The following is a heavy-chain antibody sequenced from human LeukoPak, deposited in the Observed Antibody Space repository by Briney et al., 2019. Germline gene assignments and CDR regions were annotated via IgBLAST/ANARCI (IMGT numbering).Heavy chain of an antibody. CDR1: GYTFTSYD. V-gene: IGHV1-8*01. Sequence: GASVKVSCKASGYTFTSYDINWVRQATGQGLEGMGWMNPNSGNTGYAQKFQGRVTMTRNTSISTAYMELSSLRSEDTAVYYCARGTLQPMGYYYYMDVWGKGTTVTISS. CDR3: ARGTLQPMGYYYYMDV. J-gene: IGHJ6*03. D-gene: IGHD1-14*01. CDR2: MNPNSGNT.